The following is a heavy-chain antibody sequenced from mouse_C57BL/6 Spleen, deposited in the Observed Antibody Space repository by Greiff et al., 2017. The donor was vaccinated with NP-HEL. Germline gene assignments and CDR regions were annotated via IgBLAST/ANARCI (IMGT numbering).Heavy chain of an antibody. J-gene: IGHJ3*01. CDR3: ARSGSTTGGFAY. CDR2: INPGSGGT. CDR1: GYAFTNYL. Sequence: QVQLQQSGAELVRPGTSVKVSSKASGYAFTNYLIEWVKQRPGQGLEWIGVINPGSGGTNYNEKFKGKATLTADKSSSTAYMQLSSLTSEDSAVYFGARSGSTTGGFAYWGQGTLVTVSA. V-gene: IGHV1-54*01. D-gene: IGHD1-1*01.